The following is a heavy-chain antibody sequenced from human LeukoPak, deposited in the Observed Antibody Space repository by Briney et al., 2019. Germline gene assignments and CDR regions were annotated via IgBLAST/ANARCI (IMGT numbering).Heavy chain of an antibody. CDR1: GFTFSDYY. J-gene: IGHJ6*03. Sequence: GGSLRLSCAASGFTFSDYYMSWIRQAPGKGLEWVSYISSSGSTIYYADSVKGRFTISRDNAKNSLYLQMNSLRAEDTAVYYCARTPPISKVHYYYMDVWGKGTTVTISS. CDR2: ISSSGSTI. V-gene: IGHV3-11*01. CDR3: ARTPPISKVHYYYMDV. D-gene: IGHD2-2*01.